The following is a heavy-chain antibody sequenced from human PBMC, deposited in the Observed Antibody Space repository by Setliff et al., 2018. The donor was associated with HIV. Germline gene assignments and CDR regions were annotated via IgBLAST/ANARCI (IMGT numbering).Heavy chain of an antibody. CDR2: IYTAGKT. Sequence: GGSLRLSCEVSGVRVTDTYMSWVRQAPEKGLEWVTLIYTAGKTYYSDFGKGRFTIATDDTKTTVPLQMTNLEPGDTAMYYCAKGGYGGAYYVAGYWGQGTKVTVSS. J-gene: IGHJ4*02. V-gene: IGHV3-53*01. CDR3: AKGGYGGAYYVAGY. D-gene: IGHD2-21*01. CDR1: GVRVTDTY.